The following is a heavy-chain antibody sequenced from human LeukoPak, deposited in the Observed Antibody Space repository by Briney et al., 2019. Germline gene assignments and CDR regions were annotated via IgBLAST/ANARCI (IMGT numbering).Heavy chain of an antibody. CDR1: GGSFSGYY. J-gene: IGHJ3*02. V-gene: IGHV4-34*01. CDR3: ARGASDYYDSSYAFDI. D-gene: IGHD3-22*01. Sequence: SETLSLTCAVYGGSFSGYYWSWIRQPPGKGLEWIGEINHSGSTNYNPSLKSRVTISVDTSKNQFSLKLSSVTAADTAVYYCARGASDYYDSSYAFDIWGQGTMVTVSS. CDR2: INHSGST.